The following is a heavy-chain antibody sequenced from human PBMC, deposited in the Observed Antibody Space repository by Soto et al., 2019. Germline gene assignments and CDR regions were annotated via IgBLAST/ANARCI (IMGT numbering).Heavy chain of an antibody. V-gene: IGHV3-21*04. CDR1: GFTFSSYS. Sequence: GGSLRLSCAASGFTFSSYSMNWVRQAPGKGLEWVSSISSSSSYIYYADSVKGRFTISRDNAKSSLYLQMNSLRAEDTAVYYCARSVREGSSSWYAYYFDYWGQGTLVTVSS. CDR3: ARSVREGSSSWYAYYFDY. D-gene: IGHD6-13*01. CDR2: ISSSSSYI. J-gene: IGHJ4*02.